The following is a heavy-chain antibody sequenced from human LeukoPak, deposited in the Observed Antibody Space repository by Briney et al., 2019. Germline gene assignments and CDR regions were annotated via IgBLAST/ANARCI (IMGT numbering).Heavy chain of an antibody. V-gene: IGHV3-21*01. Sequence: GGTLRLSCAVSGFTFSSHSMNCVGQAPGKGLEGCSVITSSSDYIYYADSLKGRFTVSRDNAKNSLYLQVNSVRAEDTAVYYCVRESVYYDSSGYYNVLDYWGQGTLVTVSS. CDR2: ITSSSDYI. CDR1: GFTFSSHS. J-gene: IGHJ4*02. D-gene: IGHD3-22*01. CDR3: VRESVYYDSSGYYNVLDY.